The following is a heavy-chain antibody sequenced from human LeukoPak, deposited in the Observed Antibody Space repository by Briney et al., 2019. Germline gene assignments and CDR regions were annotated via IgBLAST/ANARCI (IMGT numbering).Heavy chain of an antibody. J-gene: IGHJ5*02. CDR2: MYHSGST. V-gene: IGHV4-39*07. CDR1: GGSIDTSSYS. D-gene: IGHD3-10*01. CDR3: ARLHYYYGSAES. Sequence: SETLSLTCTVSGGSIDTSSYSWGWIRQPPGKGLEWIGNMYHSGSTYYNPSLKSRVIISVDTSKNQFSLNLSSVTAADTAVYYCARLHYYYGSAESWGQGTLVTVSS.